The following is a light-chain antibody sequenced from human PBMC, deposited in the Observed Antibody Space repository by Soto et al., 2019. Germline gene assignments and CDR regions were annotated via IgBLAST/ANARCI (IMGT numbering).Light chain of an antibody. CDR1: QSIRNN. CDR3: EHYNGWRCT. V-gene: IGKV3-15*01. J-gene: IGKJ2*02. Sequence: EVVMTQSPATLSVSPGERATLSCRASQSIRNNLAWYQQRPGQSPRLLISGASTRATGIPARFSGSGSATEYPLTTSSLRSEDLQIYYYEHYNGWRCTLGQGTKVE. CDR2: GAS.